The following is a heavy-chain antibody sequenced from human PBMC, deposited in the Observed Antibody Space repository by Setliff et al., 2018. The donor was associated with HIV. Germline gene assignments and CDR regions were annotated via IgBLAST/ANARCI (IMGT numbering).Heavy chain of an antibody. CDR3: ARDPTGTHFFHPSSYMDV. CDR2: SNPNSGAT. V-gene: IGHV1-2*02. Sequence: EASVKVSCKASGYTFTGHYIHWVRQAPGQGLEWMGWSNPNSGATHYAQNFQGRVTMTRDTSINTAYMDLGQLTSDDTAIYYCARDPTGTHFFHPSSYMDVWGRGTTVTVSS. CDR1: GYTFTGHY. J-gene: IGHJ6*03. D-gene: IGHD1-7*01.